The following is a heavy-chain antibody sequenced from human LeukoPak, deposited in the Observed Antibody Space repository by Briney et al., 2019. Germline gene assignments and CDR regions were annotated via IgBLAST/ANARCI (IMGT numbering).Heavy chain of an antibody. D-gene: IGHD3-3*01. V-gene: IGHV4-30-4*08. CDR1: GGSISSGDYY. J-gene: IGHJ4*02. CDR2: IYYSGST. Sequence: PSETLSLTCSVSGGSISSGDYYWSWIRQPPGKGLEWIGYIYYSGSTYYNPSLKSRVTISADTSKNQFSLKLSSVTAADTAVYYCARGFLEWLPIDYWGQGTLVTVSA. CDR3: ARGFLEWLPIDY.